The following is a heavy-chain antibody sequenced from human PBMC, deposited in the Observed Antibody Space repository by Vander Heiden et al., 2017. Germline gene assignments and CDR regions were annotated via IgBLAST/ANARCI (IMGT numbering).Heavy chain of an antibody. CDR3: AREGGYCSSTSCYTGRYFQH. D-gene: IGHD2-2*02. Sequence: QVQLQESGPGLVKPSATLSLTCTVSGGSISSYYWDWTRQPAGKGLEWIGRIYTSGSTNYNPSLKSRVTMSVDTSKNQFSLKLSSVTAADTAVYYCAREGGYCSSTSCYTGRYFQHWGQGTLVTVSS. V-gene: IGHV4-4*07. J-gene: IGHJ1*01. CDR1: GGSISSYY. CDR2: IYTSGST.